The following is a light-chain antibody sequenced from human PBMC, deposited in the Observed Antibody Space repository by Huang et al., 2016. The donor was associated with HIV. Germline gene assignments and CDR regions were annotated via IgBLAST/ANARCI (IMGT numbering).Light chain of an antibody. CDR3: QQNYDAPPT. Sequence: DIQMTQSPFSLSASVGDRVTITCRASQTISIYLNWYQQKPGKAPKLLIYSATSLQSGVPSRFSGSGSGTDFSLPISHLQPDDFATYYCQQNYDAPPTFGPGTKLDI. J-gene: IGKJ1*01. CDR2: SAT. V-gene: IGKV1-39*01. CDR1: QTISIY.